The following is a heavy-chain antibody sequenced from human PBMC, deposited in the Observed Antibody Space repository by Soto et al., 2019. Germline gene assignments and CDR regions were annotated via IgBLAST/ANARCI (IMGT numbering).Heavy chain of an antibody. CDR3: AGGGPPYDFWSGYPTLFSYYFDY. J-gene: IGHJ4*02. V-gene: IGHV1-18*04. D-gene: IGHD3-3*01. CDR1: GYTFTSYG. CDR2: ISAYNGNT. Sequence: GASVKVSCKASGYTFTSYGISWVRQAPGQGLEWMGWISAYNGNTNYAQKLQGRVTMTTDTSTSTAYMELRSLRSDDTAVYYCAGGGPPYDFWSGYPTLFSYYFDYWGQGTLVTVSS.